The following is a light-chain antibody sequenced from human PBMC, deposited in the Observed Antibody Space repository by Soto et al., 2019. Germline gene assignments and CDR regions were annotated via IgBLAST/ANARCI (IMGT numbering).Light chain of an antibody. CDR2: DVS. V-gene: IGLV2-14*03. Sequence: QSGLTQPASVSGSPGQSITRSCTGTISDVGSYNYVSWYQQYPGKAPKLMIYDVSTRPSGVSDRFSGSKSGNTASPTISGLRAEDEADYYCGSYTTSSNYVFGTGTKVTVL. J-gene: IGLJ1*01. CDR1: ISDVGSYNY. CDR3: GSYTTSSNYV.